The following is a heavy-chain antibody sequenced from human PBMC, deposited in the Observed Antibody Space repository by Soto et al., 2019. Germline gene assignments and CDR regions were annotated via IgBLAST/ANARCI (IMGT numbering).Heavy chain of an antibody. V-gene: IGHV3-23*01. Sequence: EVLLLESGGGLGQPGGSLRLSCAASGFTFSTYAMSWVRQAPGKGLEWVSAISGSGVSTYYADSVKGRFTISRDNSKNTLYLQMNSLTAADTAVYFCYFGGYYWGQGTLVTVSS. CDR2: ISGSGVST. D-gene: IGHD3-10*01. CDR1: GFTFSTYA. CDR3: YFGGYY. J-gene: IGHJ4*02.